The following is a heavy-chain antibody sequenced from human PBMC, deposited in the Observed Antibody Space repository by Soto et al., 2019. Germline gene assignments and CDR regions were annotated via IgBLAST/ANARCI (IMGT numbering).Heavy chain of an antibody. V-gene: IGHV1-3*01. CDR3: GRAGVGATGEILYNAMDV. CDR1: GYTFTTYA. D-gene: IGHD1-26*01. J-gene: IGHJ6*02. Sequence: QVQLVQSGAEVKKPGASVKVSCKASGYTFTTYALHWVRQAPGQRPEWMGWINPASGHTKYSKKFQDRVTITRDTAASTGYMELSSLRSEDTAVYYWGRAGVGATGEILYNAMDVLGQGTTVTVSS. CDR2: INPASGHT.